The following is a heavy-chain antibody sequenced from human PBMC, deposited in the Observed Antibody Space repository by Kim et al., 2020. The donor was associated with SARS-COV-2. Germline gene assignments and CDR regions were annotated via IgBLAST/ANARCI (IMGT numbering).Heavy chain of an antibody. CDR3: AKADGGFGELFTSFDY. Sequence: GGSLRLSCAASGFTFSSYAMSWVRQAPGKGLEWVSAISGSGGSTYYADSVKGRFTISRDNSKNTLYLQMNSLRAEDTAVYYCAKADGGFGELFTSFDYWGQGTLVTVSS. V-gene: IGHV3-23*01. CDR2: ISGSGGST. CDR1: GFTFSSYA. J-gene: IGHJ4*02. D-gene: IGHD3-10*01.